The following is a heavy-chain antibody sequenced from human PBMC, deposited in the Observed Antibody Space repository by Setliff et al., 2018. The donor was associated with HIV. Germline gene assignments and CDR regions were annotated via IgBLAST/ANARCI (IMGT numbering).Heavy chain of an antibody. J-gene: IGHJ4*02. D-gene: IGHD3-3*01. V-gene: IGHV4-59*11. CDR2: ISYDGST. CDR1: GGFIGGHY. Sequence: PSETLSLTCTVSGGFIGGHYWTWTRQPPGRGLEWIATISYDGSTNYNPSLKSRVTISIDTSKNQFSLRLSSVTAADTAVYYCARVDYDFWSGYNFVFDYWGQGTLVTVSS. CDR3: ARVDYDFWSGYNFVFDY.